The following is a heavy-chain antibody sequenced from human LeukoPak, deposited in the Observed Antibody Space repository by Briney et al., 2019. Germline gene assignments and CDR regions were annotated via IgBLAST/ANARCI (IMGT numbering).Heavy chain of an antibody. Sequence: PGGSLRLSCTVSGLSFGDYGMSWIRQPPGKGLEWIGSIYHSGSTYYNPSLKSRVTISVDTSKNQFSLKLSSVTAADTAVYYCARGDARDAEYYFDYWGQGTLVTVSS. J-gene: IGHJ4*02. CDR2: IYHSGST. CDR3: ARGDARDAEYYFDY. V-gene: IGHV4-38-2*02. CDR1: GLSFGDY.